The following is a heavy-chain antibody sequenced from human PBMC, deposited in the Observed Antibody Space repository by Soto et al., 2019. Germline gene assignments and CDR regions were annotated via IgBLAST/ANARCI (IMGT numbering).Heavy chain of an antibody. V-gene: IGHV5-51*01. CDR3: ARGHSDYDSSEEGFDY. Sequence: GVFMRISWKGSGDRFTNYWGGCVLKIPGKGLEWMGIIYPGDSDTRYSPSFQGQVTISADKSISTAYLQWSSLKASDTAMYYCARGHSDYDSSEEGFDYWGQGTLGTVSS. J-gene: IGHJ4*02. D-gene: IGHD3-22*01. CDR1: GDRFTNYW. CDR2: IYPGDSDT.